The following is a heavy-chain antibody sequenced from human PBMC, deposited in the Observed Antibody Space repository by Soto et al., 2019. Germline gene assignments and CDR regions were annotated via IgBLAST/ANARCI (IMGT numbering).Heavy chain of an antibody. CDR1: GYTFTNND. D-gene: IGHD5-18*01. CDR3: ARMASFGSLNWFDP. Sequence: RASVKVSCKASGYTFTNNDVTWVRQATGQGLEWMGWMNPGSGDTGYAQKFQGRVTMTRNISIATAYMGLSSLRSEDTAIYYCARMASFGSLNWFDPWGQGTLVTVSS. V-gene: IGHV1-8*01. J-gene: IGHJ5*02. CDR2: MNPGSGDT.